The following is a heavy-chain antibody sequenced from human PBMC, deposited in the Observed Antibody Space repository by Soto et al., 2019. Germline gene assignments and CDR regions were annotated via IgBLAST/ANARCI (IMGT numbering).Heavy chain of an antibody. CDR2: ISGSGGST. D-gene: IGHD2-2*03. CDR3: AKVGGYCSSTSCSAKTNWFDP. Sequence: PGGSLGLSCAASGFTFSSYAMSWVRQAPGKGLEWVSAISGSGGSTYYADSVKGRFTISRDNSKNTLYLQMNSLRAEDTAVYYCAKVGGYCSSTSCSAKTNWFDPWGQRPLVTVSS. J-gene: IGHJ5*01. V-gene: IGHV3-23*01. CDR1: GFTFSSYA.